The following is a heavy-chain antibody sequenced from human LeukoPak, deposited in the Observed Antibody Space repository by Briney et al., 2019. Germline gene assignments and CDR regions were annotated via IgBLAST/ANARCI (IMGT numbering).Heavy chain of an antibody. V-gene: IGHV4-59*08. CDR2: IYYSGST. CDR1: GGSISSYY. D-gene: IGHD3-3*01. J-gene: IGHJ5*02. CDR3: ARHPHYDFWSGDGFDP. Sequence: SETLSLTCTVSGGSISSYYWSWLRQPPGKGLEWIGYIYYSGSTNYNPSLKSRVTISVDTSKNQFSLKLSSVTAADTAVYYCARHPHYDFWSGDGFDPWGQGTLVTVSS.